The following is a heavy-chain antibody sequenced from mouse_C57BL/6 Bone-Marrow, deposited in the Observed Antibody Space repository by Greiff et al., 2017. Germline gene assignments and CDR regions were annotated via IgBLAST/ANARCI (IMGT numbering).Heavy chain of an antibody. D-gene: IGHD4-1*01. CDR3: ARKDWDDYAMDF. J-gene: IGHJ4*01. CDR2: IDPSDSYT. CDR1: GYTFTSYW. V-gene: IGHV1-69*01. Sequence: QVQLQQPGAELVMPGASVKLSCKASGYTFTSYWMHWVKQRPGQGLEWIGEIDPSDSYTNYNPKFKGKSTLTVDKSSSTAYMQLSSLTSEDSAVEYCARKDWDDYAMDFWGQGTSVTVSS.